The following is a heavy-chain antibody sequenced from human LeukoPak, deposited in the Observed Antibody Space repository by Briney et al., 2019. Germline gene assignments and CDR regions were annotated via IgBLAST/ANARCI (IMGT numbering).Heavy chain of an antibody. J-gene: IGHJ5*02. CDR2: ISAYNGNT. Sequence: ASVKVSCRASGYTFTSYGISWVRQAPGQGLEWMGWISAYNGNTNYAQKLQGRVTMTTDTSTSTAYMELRSLRSDDTAVYYWARALPGNWFDPWGQGTLVTVSS. D-gene: IGHD3-10*01. CDR3: ARALPGNWFDP. V-gene: IGHV1-18*01. CDR1: GYTFTSYG.